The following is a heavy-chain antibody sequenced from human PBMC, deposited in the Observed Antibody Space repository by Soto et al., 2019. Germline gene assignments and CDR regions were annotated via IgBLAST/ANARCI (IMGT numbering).Heavy chain of an antibody. J-gene: IGHJ6*02. D-gene: IGHD5-18*01. CDR1: GYTFTSYD. CDR2: MNPNSGNT. CDR3: ARGYSYGHYYYYGMDV. V-gene: IGHV1-8*01. Sequence: ASVKVSCKASGYTFTSYDINWVRQATGQGLEWMGWMNPNSGNTGYAQKFQGRVTMTRNTSISTAYMELSSLRSEDTAVYYCARGYSYGHYYYYGMDVWGQGTTVTVYS.